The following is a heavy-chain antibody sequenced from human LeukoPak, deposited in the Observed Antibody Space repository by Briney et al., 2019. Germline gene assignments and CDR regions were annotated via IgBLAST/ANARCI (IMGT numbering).Heavy chain of an antibody. V-gene: IGHV4-34*01. Sequence: PSETLSLTCAVYGGSFSGYYWSWIRQPPGKGLEWIGEINHSGSTNYNPSLKSRVTISVDTSKNQFSLKLSSVTAADTAVYYCARARRDGYKEGFDPWGLGTLVTVSS. CDR3: ARARRDGYKEGFDP. CDR1: GGSFSGYY. D-gene: IGHD5-12*01. J-gene: IGHJ5*02. CDR2: INHSGST.